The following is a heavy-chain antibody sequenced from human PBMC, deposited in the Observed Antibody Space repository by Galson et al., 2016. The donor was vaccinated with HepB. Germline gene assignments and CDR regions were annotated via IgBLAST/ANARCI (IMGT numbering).Heavy chain of an antibody. Sequence: SLRLSCAASGFTFSSYSMSWVRQPPGKGLEWVSAISGSGSVTYYADSVKGRFTISRDNSKDARNTLSLQMDTLRAEDTAIYYCARDREDTAMISHGVDFWGQGTLVTVSS. CDR3: ARDREDTAMISHGVDF. CDR2: ISGSGSVT. D-gene: IGHD5-18*01. J-gene: IGHJ4*02. CDR1: GFTFSSYS. V-gene: IGHV3-23*01.